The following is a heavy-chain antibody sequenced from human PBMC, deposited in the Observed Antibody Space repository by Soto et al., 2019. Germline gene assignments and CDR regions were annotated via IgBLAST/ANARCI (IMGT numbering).Heavy chain of an antibody. CDR3: ERDTILRFLEWAYPKYYYYGMYV. CDR1: GYTFTSYG. D-gene: IGHD3-3*01. CDR2: ISAYNGNT. V-gene: IGHV1-18*01. Sequence: QVQLVQSGAEVKKPGASVKVSCKASGYTFTSYGISWVRQAPGQGLEWMGWISAYNGNTNYAQKLQGRVTMTTDTSTSTAYMEQRSLRSDDTAVDYCERDTILRFLEWAYPKYYYYGMYVWGQGTTVTVSS. J-gene: IGHJ6*02.